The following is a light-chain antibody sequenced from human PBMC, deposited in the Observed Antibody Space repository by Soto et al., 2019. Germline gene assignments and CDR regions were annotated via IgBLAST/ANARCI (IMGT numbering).Light chain of an antibody. V-gene: IGKV3-20*01. J-gene: IGKJ4*02. Sequence: SQSVSSSYLAWYQQKPGQAPRLLIYGASSRATGIPDRFSGSGSGRNFTLAFGLVVPDDFALYYCQQYGRSPRKFGGGTKVDI. CDR2: GAS. CDR1: QSVSSSY. CDR3: QQYGRSPRK.